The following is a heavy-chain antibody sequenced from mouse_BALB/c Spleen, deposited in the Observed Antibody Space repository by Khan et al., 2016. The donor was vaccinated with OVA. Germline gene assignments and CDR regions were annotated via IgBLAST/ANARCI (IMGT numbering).Heavy chain of an antibody. CDR1: GFSLTGYG. CDR3: ARAYYGNYREAMDY. Sequence: VKLEESGPGLVAPSQSLSITCTVSGFSLTGYGVNWVRQPPGKGLEWLGMIWGDRSTDYNSALKSRLNLSKDNSKSQVFLKMNSLQTDDTARYYCARAYYGNYREAMDYWGHGTSVTVSS. CDR2: IWGDRST. D-gene: IGHD2-10*01. J-gene: IGHJ4*01. V-gene: IGHV2-6-7*01.